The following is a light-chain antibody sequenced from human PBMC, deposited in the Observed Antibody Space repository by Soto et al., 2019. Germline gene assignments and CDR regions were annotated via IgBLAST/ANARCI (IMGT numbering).Light chain of an antibody. V-gene: IGLV3-21*04. CDR1: NIGSKS. J-gene: IGLJ2*01. CDR3: QVWDSSSDHREVV. CDR2: YDS. Sequence: SYELTQPPSVSVAPGKTARTTCGGNNIGSKSVHWYQQKPGQAPVLVIYYDSDRPSGIPERFSGSNSWNTATLTISRVEAGDEADYYCQVWDSSSDHREVVFGGGTKLTVL.